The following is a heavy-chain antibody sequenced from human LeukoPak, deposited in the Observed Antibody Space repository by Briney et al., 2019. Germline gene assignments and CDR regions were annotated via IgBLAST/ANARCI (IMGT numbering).Heavy chain of an antibody. CDR1: TFTFSGYW. CDR2: INQDGNEK. J-gene: IGHJ6*02. CDR3: ARELRYYDSSYYFSYYYGMDV. D-gene: IGHD3-22*01. V-gene: IGHV3-7*04. Sequence: GGSLRLSCAASTFTFSGYWMSWVRQAPGKGLEWVANINQDGNEKYYVDSVMGRFSISRDNSKNSLYLQMDSLRADDTAVYYCARELRYYDSSYYFSYYYGMDVWGQGTTVTVSS.